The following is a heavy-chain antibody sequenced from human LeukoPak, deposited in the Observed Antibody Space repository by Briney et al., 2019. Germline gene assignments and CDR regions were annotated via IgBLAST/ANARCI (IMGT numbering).Heavy chain of an antibody. V-gene: IGHV4-39*07. Sequence: TSETLSLTCTVSGDSISSSYYYWGWIRQPPGRGLEWIGSMFYSGSTYYNPSLKSRVTISVDTSKNQFSLKLSSVTAADTAVYYCARDAYDSSGYSFDYWGQGTLVTVSS. J-gene: IGHJ4*02. CDR3: ARDAYDSSGYSFDY. D-gene: IGHD3-22*01. CDR2: MFYSGST. CDR1: GDSISSSYYY.